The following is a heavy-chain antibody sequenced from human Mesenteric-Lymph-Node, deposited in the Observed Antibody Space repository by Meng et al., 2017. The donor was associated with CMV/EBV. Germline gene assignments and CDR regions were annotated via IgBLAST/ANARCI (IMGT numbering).Heavy chain of an antibody. J-gene: IGHJ4*02. CDR1: GFTFSSYA. Sequence: ASGFTFSSYAMSWVRQAPGKGLERVSSIGGSGGSIYFADSVKGRFTISRDNSKNTLYLQMNSLRAEDTAVYYCAIRPGDLGRYFDYWGQGTLVTVSS. V-gene: IGHV3-23*01. D-gene: IGHD7-27*01. CDR2: IGGSGGSI. CDR3: AIRPGDLGRYFDY.